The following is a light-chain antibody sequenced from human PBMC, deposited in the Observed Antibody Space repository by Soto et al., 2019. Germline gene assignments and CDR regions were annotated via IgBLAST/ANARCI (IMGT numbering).Light chain of an antibody. CDR3: QQYNNWPPWP. J-gene: IGKJ1*01. Sequence: EIVMTQSPATLSVSPGERATLSCRASQSVSSTLAWYQQKPGQAPRLLIYGASTRATGIPARFSGSGSGTEFTLTISSLQSEDFAVYYCQQYNNWPPWPFGQGTKVEIK. CDR2: GAS. V-gene: IGKV3-15*01. CDR1: QSVSST.